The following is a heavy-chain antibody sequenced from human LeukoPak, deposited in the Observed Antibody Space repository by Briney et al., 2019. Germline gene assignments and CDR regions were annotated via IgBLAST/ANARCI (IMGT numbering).Heavy chain of an antibody. J-gene: IGHJ3*02. CDR3: AKGSEYCSGGSCYSEDAFDI. Sequence: GRSLGLSCAASGFTFDDYAMHWVRQAPGKGLEWVSGISWNSGSIGYADSVKGRFTISRDNAKNSLYLQMNSLRAEDMALYYCAKGSEYCSGGSCYSEDAFDIWGQGTMVTVS. CDR1: GFTFDDYA. D-gene: IGHD2-15*01. CDR2: ISWNSGSI. V-gene: IGHV3-9*03.